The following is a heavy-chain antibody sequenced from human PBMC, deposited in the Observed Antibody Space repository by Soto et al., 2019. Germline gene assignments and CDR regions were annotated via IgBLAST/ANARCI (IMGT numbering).Heavy chain of an antibody. CDR3: AREVYVFWSGYYMYYYGMDV. Sequence: GGSLRLSCAASGFTFSSYWMHWVRQAPGKGLVWVSRINSDGSSTSYADSVKGRFTISRDNAKNTLYLQMNSLRAEDTAVYYCAREVYVFWSGYYMYYYGMDVWGQGTTVTVSS. CDR2: INSDGSST. J-gene: IGHJ6*02. V-gene: IGHV3-74*01. D-gene: IGHD3-3*01. CDR1: GFTFSSYW.